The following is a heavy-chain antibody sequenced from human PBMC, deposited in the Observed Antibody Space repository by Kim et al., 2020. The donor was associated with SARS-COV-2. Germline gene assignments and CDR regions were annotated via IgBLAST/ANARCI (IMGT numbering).Heavy chain of an antibody. Sequence: IYYAVSVKGRVTNSRDNAKNALYLQMNSLRDEDSAVFFCAIVFDWALDLWGQGPLVTVSS. J-gene: IGHJ5*01. D-gene: IGHD3-9*01. V-gene: IGHV3-48*02. CDR2: I. CDR3: AIVFDWALDL.